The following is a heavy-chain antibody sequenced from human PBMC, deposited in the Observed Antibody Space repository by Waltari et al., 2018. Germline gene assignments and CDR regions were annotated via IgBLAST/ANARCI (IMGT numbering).Heavy chain of an antibody. CDR3: ARGVVTGSFDY. CDR1: GFPFSSYG. J-gene: IGHJ4*02. CDR2: ISSSSSYI. V-gene: IGHV3-21*01. Sequence: EVQLVESGGGLVKPGGSLRRSCSASGFPFSSYGMNWFRQAPGKGLEWVSSISSSSSYIYYADSVKGRFTISRDNAKNSLYLQMNSLRAEDTAVYYCARGVVTGSFDYWGQGTLVTVSS. D-gene: IGHD7-27*01.